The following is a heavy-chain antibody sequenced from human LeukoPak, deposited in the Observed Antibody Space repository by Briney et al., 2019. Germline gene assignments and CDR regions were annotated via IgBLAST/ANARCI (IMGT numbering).Heavy chain of an antibody. D-gene: IGHD3-16*01. CDR3: AIHALRLLYGMDV. CDR1: GGSISSYY. V-gene: IGHV4-59*08. Sequence: KASETLSLTCTVSGGSISSYYWSWIRQPPGKGLEWIGYIYYSGSTNYNPSLKSRVTISVDTSKNQFSLKLSSVTAADTAVYYCAIHALRLLYGMDVWGQGTTVTVSS. J-gene: IGHJ6*02. CDR2: IYYSGST.